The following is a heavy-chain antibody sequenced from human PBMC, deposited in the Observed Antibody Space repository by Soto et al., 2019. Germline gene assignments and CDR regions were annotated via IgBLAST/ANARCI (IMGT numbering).Heavy chain of an antibody. D-gene: IGHD5-12*01. J-gene: IGHJ4*02. CDR1: GGSFSGYY. Sequence: QVQLQQWGAGLLKPSETLSLTCAVYGGSFSGYYWIWIRQPPGKGLEWIGEINHSGSTNYNPSLKSRVTISVDTSKNQFSLKLSSVTAADTAVYYCASSADIVATIGFRLLDYWRQGTLVTVSS. CDR3: ASSADIVATIGFRLLDY. CDR2: INHSGST. V-gene: IGHV4-34*01.